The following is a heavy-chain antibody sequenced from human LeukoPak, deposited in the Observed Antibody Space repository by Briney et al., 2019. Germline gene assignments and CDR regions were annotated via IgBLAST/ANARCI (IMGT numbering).Heavy chain of an antibody. CDR3: ATCYNFWSGYCFDY. CDR2: IWYDGSNI. V-gene: IGHV3-33*01. Sequence: GGSLRLSCATSGFTFSNYGMYWVRQAPGNGLEWVAVIWYDGSNIHYGDSVKGRFTISRDNSMNTLYLQMNSLRAEDTAVYYCATCYNFWSGYCFDYWGQGTLVTVSS. J-gene: IGHJ4*02. D-gene: IGHD3-3*01. CDR1: GFTFSNYG.